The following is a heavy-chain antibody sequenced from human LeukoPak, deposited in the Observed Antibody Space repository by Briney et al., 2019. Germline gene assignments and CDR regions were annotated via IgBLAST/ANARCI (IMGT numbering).Heavy chain of an antibody. CDR3: AREGSSYCGGDCYP. D-gene: IGHD2-21*02. CDR2: IYYSGST. J-gene: IGHJ5*02. CDR1: GGSISSSSYY. V-gene: IGHV4-39*02. Sequence: SETLSLTCTVSGGSISSSSYYWGWIRQPPGKGLEWIGSIYYSGSTYYNPSLKSRVTISVDTSKNQFSLKLSSVTAADTAVYYCAREGSSYCGGDCYPWGPGTLVTVSS.